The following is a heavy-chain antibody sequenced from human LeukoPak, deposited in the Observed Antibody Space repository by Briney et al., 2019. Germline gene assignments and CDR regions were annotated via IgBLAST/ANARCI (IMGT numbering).Heavy chain of an antibody. J-gene: IGHJ4*02. D-gene: IGHD2-15*01. CDR3: ARVGGFCSGGSCYSFLDY. Sequence: SETLSLTCTVSGGSISGYYWTWIRQPPGKGLEWIGYMYYNGNTNYNPSLESRVTMSLDTSKNQFSLRLSSVTAADTAMYYCARVGGFCSGGSCYSFLDYWGQGTLVTVSS. V-gene: IGHV4-59*12. CDR2: MYYNGNT. CDR1: GGSISGYY.